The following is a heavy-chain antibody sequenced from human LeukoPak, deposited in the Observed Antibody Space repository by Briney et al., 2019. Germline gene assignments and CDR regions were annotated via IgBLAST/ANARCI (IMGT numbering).Heavy chain of an antibody. Sequence: SETLSLTCTVSGGSISSYYWSWIRQPAGKGLEWIGRIYTSGSTNYNPSLKSRVTMSVDTSKNQFSLKLSSVTAADTAVYYCAEDYYDSSGWGSNWFDPWGQGTLVTVSS. CDR1: GGSISSYY. V-gene: IGHV4-4*07. CDR3: AEDYYDSSGWGSNWFDP. J-gene: IGHJ5*02. CDR2: IYTSGST. D-gene: IGHD3-22*01.